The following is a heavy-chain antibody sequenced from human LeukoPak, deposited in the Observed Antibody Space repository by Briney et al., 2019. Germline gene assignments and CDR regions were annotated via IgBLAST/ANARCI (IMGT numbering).Heavy chain of an antibody. CDR3: ARDPAPGIAAAGTSTDY. D-gene: IGHD6-13*01. CDR1: GGTFSSYA. J-gene: IGHJ4*02. Sequence: SVKVSCKASGGTFSSYAISWVRQAPGQGLEWMGRIIPILGIANYAQKFQGRVTITADKSTSTAYMELSSPRSEDTAVYYCARDPAPGIAAAGTSTDYWGQGTLVTVSS. CDR2: IIPILGIA. V-gene: IGHV1-69*04.